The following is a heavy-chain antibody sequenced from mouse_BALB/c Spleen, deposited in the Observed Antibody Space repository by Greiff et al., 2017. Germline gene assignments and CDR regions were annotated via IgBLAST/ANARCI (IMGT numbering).Heavy chain of an antibody. V-gene: IGHV1-69*02. CDR2: IDPSDSYT. CDR1: GYTFTSYW. D-gene: IGHD1-1*01. J-gene: IGHJ1*01. Sequence: VKLQQPGAELVKPGASVKLSCKASGYTFTSYWMHWVKQRPGQGLEWIGEIDPSDSYTNYNKKFKGKATLTVDKSSSTAYMQLSSLTSEDSAVYDCARPSYGSSYRYFDGWGAGTTVTVSS. CDR3: ARPSYGSSYRYFDG.